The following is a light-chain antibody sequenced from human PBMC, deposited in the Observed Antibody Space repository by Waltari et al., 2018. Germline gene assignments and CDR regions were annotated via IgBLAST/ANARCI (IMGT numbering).Light chain of an antibody. CDR3: SSYAGSNNLGV. J-gene: IGLJ3*02. V-gene: IGLV2-8*01. CDR1: SSDVGSYNY. Sequence: QSALTQPPSASGSPGQSVSISCAGASSDVGSYNYVPWYQHHPGKAPKRIIYEVDKRPSGVPDRCSGSKSGDTASLTVSGLQAEDEADYYCSSYAGSNNLGVFGGGTKLTVL. CDR2: EVD.